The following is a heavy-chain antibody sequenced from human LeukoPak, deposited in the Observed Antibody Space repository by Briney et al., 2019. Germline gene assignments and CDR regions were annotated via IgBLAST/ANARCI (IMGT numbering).Heavy chain of an antibody. CDR3: ARVADYYVSGHFDY. J-gene: IGHJ4*02. CDR1: GFTFSGNY. D-gene: IGHD3-10*01. Sequence: GGSLRLSCAASGFTFSGNYMIWVRQTPGKRLEWVSLIYSGGNTYYTDSVTGRFTISRDNSENTLYLQMNSLRTEDTAVYYCARVADYYVSGHFDYWGQGTLVTVSS. CDR2: IYSGGNT. V-gene: IGHV3-53*01.